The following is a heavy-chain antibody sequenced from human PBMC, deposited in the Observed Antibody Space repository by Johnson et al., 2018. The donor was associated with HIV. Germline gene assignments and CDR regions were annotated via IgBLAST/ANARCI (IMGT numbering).Heavy chain of an antibody. CDR1: GFTFSYHG. CDR3: AKDEAQTLASAGRDAFYF. CDR2: IRYDGDNQ. J-gene: IGHJ3*01. Sequence: LVESGGGVVQPGESLRLSCTTFGFTFSYHGMHWVRQAPGKGLEWVAFIRYDGDNQYYGDSVKGRFTISRDNSKNTLYLQMHRLRPEDTAPYYCAKDEAQTLASAGRDAFYFWGQGTAVTV. V-gene: IGHV3-30*02. D-gene: IGHD6-13*01.